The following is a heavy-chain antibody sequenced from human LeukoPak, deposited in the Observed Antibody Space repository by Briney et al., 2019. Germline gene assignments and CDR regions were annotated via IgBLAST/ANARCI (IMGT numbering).Heavy chain of an antibody. Sequence: GGSLRLSCAASGFTFSSYAMTWVRQAPGKGLEWVSIISGSGSSSYYADSVKGRFTISRDNSKNTLYLQMNSLRAEDTAVYYCARDFLQGFDYWGQGTLVTVSS. J-gene: IGHJ4*02. CDR1: GFTFSSYA. V-gene: IGHV3-23*01. CDR2: ISGSGSSS. D-gene: IGHD2/OR15-2a*01. CDR3: ARDFLQGFDY.